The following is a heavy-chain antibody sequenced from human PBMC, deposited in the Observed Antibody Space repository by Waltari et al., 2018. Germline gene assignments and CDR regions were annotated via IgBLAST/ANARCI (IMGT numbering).Heavy chain of an antibody. V-gene: IGHV3-33*01. CDR1: GFTFSSYG. CDR3: ARGVATISEPYLAY. D-gene: IGHD5-12*01. J-gene: IGHJ4*02. CDR2: IVYDGSNK. Sequence: QVQLVESGGGVVQPGRSLRLSCAASGFTFSSYGMHWVRQAPGKGLEWVAVIVYDGSNKYYADSVKVRFTISRDNSKNTLYLQMNSLRAEDTAVYYCARGVATISEPYLAYWGQGTLVTVSS.